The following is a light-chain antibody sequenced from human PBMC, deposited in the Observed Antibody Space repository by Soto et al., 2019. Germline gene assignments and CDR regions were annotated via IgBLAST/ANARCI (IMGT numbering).Light chain of an antibody. V-gene: IGLV2-8*01. Sequence: QSALTQPPSASGSPGQSVTISCTGTSSDVGGYNYVSWYQQHPGKAPKLMIYEVSERPSGVPDRFSGSKSSNTASLTVSGLQAEDEADYYCSSYTSSSTVVFGGGTKLTVL. CDR1: SSDVGGYNY. CDR3: SSYTSSSTVV. CDR2: EVS. J-gene: IGLJ2*01.